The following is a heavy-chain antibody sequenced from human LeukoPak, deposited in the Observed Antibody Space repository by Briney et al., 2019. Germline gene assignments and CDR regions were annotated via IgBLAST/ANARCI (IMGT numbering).Heavy chain of an antibody. Sequence: TGGSLRLSCSVSGFTLSTYVMHWVRQAPGKGLEYVSAISSNGDNTYYADSVKGRFTISRDNSKNTLYLQMSSLRADDTAVYYCVRGTGYWGRGTLVTVSS. CDR1: GFTLSTYV. CDR2: ISSNGDNT. CDR3: VRGTGY. V-gene: IGHV3-64D*06. J-gene: IGHJ4*02.